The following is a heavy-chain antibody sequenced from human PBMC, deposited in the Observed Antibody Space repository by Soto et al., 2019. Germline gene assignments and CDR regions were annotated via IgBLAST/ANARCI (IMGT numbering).Heavy chain of an antibody. CDR2: IKQDGSEK. J-gene: IGHJ4*02. Sequence: PGGSLRLSCAASGFTVSSYWMSWVRQAPGKGLEWVANIKQDGSEKYYVDSVKGRFTISRDNAKNSLYLQMNSLRAEDTAVYYCASLRDYSNPIDYWGQGTLVTVSS. CDR3: ASLRDYSNPIDY. V-gene: IGHV3-7*01. CDR1: GFTVSSYW. D-gene: IGHD4-4*01.